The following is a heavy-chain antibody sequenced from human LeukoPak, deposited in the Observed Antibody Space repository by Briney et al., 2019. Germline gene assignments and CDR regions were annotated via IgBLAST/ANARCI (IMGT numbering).Heavy chain of an antibody. CDR2: ISAYNGNT. D-gene: IGHD3-22*01. J-gene: IGHJ5*02. V-gene: IGHV1-18*01. CDR3: ARDPRVISYSSANNWFDP. CDR1: GYTFTSYG. Sequence: GASVKVSCKASGYTFTSYGISWVRQAPGQGLEWIGWISAYNGNTNYQQKLQGRVTMTTDTSTSTAYMELRSLRSDDTAVYYCARDPRVISYSSANNWFDPWGQGTLVTVSS.